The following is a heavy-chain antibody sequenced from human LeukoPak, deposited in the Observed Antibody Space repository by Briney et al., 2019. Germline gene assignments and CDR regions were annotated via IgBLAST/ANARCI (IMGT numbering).Heavy chain of an antibody. D-gene: IGHD5-12*01. CDR3: AREERWLRSQEYFQH. CDR2: INPSGGST. V-gene: IGHV1-46*01. CDR1: GYTFTGYY. J-gene: IGHJ1*01. Sequence: ASVKVSCKASGYTFTGYYMHWVRQAPGQGLEWMGIINPSGGSTSYAQKFQGRVTMTRDMSTSTVYMELSSLRSEDTAVYYCAREERWLRSQEYFQHWGQGTLVTVSS.